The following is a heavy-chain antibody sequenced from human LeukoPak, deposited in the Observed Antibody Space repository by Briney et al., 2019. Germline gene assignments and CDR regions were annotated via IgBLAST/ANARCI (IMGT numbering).Heavy chain of an antibody. CDR3: ARDQYCSSTSCYVLLWYYGMDV. Sequence: GGSLRLSCAASGFTFSSYAMSWVRQAPGKGLEWVSAISGSGGSTYYADSVKGRFTISRDNSKNTLYLQMNSLRSEDTAVYYCARDQYCSSTSCYVLLWYYGMDVWGQGTTVTVSS. J-gene: IGHJ6*02. CDR1: GFTFSSYA. V-gene: IGHV3-23*01. CDR2: ISGSGGST. D-gene: IGHD2-2*01.